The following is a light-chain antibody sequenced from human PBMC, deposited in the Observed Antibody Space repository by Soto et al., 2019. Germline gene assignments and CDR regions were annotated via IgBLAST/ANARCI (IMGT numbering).Light chain of an antibody. CDR1: SSDIGTYNL. Sequence: QSVLTQPASVSGSPGQSITISCTGTSSDIGTYNLVSWYQHYPGKAPKLMIYEGIKRPSGVSNRLSGSKSGNTAFLTISGLQAEDEADYYCCSYAGSGTDNYVFGSGTKLTVL. J-gene: IGLJ1*01. V-gene: IGLV2-23*01. CDR3: CSYAGSGTDNYV. CDR2: EGI.